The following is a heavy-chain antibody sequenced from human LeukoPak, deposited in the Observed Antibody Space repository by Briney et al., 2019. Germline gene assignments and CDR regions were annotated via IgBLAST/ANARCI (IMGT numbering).Heavy chain of an antibody. CDR1: GFTFSNYE. J-gene: IGHJ6*04. D-gene: IGHD3-9*01. CDR3: ARDSYDILTGYYNYYYGMDV. Sequence: PGGSLRLSCAASGFTFSNYEMNWVRQAPGKGLEWISYIHSSGSTTFYADSVKGRFTISRDNAKNSLYLQMNSLRAEDTAVYYCARDSYDILTGYYNYYYGMDVWGKGTTVTVSS. V-gene: IGHV3-48*03. CDR2: IHSSGSTT.